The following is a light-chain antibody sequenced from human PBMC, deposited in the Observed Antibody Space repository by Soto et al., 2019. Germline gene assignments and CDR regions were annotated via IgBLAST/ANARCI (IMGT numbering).Light chain of an antibody. V-gene: IGKV3-20*01. J-gene: IGKJ1*01. CDR2: GAS. CDR3: QQYGSAPGT. CDR1: QSVSSSY. Sequence: EIVLTQSPGTLSLSPGERATLSCRASQSVSSSYLAWYLQKPGQAPILLIDGASTRATGIPGRFSGSGSGTDFTLTISRLEPEDFAVYYCQQYGSAPGTFGQGTKVEIK.